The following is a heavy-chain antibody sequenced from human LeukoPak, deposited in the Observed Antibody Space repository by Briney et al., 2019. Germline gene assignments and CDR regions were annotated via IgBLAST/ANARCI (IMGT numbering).Heavy chain of an antibody. CDR1: GFTFSSYA. CDR3: AKDRGGSYLFDY. Sequence: PGGSLRLSCAASGFTFSSYAMSWVRQAPGKGLEWVSAISGSGGSTYYADSVKGRFTISRDNSKNTLYLQMNSLRAEGTAVYYCAKDRGGSYLFDYWGQGTLVTVSS. V-gene: IGHV3-23*01. CDR2: ISGSGGST. D-gene: IGHD1-26*01. J-gene: IGHJ4*02.